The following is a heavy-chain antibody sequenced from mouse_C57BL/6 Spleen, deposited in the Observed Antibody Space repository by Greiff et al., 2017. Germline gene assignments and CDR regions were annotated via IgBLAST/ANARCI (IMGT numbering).Heavy chain of an antibody. CDR3: ARHRTVVADYWYCDD. Sequence: QVQLQQSGAELVKPGASVKLSCKASGYTFTSYWMHWVKQRPGQGLEWIGMIHPNSGSTNYNEKFKSKATLTVDKSSSTAYMQLSSLTSEDSAVDYCARHRTVVADYWYCDDWGTGTTVTVSS. CDR1: GYTFTSYW. CDR2: IHPNSGST. V-gene: IGHV1-64*01. D-gene: IGHD1-1*01. J-gene: IGHJ1*03.